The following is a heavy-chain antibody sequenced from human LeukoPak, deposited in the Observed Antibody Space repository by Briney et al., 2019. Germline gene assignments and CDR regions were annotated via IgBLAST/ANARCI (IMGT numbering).Heavy chain of an antibody. V-gene: IGHV4-34*01. Sequence: PSETLSLTCAVYGGSFSGYYWSWIPQPPGKGREWIGEINHSGSTNYNPSLKGRVTISVDTSKNQFSLKLSSVTAADTAVYYCARSRLLWFGEPYDYWGQGTLVTVSS. CDR2: INHSGST. CDR3: ARSRLLWFGEPYDY. CDR1: GGSFSGYY. J-gene: IGHJ4*02. D-gene: IGHD3-10*01.